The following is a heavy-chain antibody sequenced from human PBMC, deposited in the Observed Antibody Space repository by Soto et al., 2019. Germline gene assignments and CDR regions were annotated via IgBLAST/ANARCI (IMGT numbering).Heavy chain of an antibody. J-gene: IGHJ6*02. CDR2: IYSSGAK. Sequence: PSETLSLTCAVSGGSISSGSYSWSWIRQSPGRGLEWIGYIYSSGAKYYNPSLDSRATLSMDTSKNQFSLKLTSVTAADTAVYFCARDLGEAVTADRYYHYGIDVWGQGTTVTVSS. D-gene: IGHD2-21*02. CDR1: GGSISSGSYS. CDR3: ARDLGEAVTADRYYHYGIDV. V-gene: IGHV4-30-2*06.